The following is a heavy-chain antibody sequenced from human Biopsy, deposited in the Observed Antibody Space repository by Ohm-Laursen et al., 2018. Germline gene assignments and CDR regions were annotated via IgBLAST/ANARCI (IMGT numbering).Heavy chain of an antibody. V-gene: IGHV4-59*08. CDR3: ARHAPSYSGSYWRYFDL. CDR1: GGSISSYY. CDR2: IYYTGSA. D-gene: IGHD1-26*01. J-gene: IGHJ2*01. Sequence: GTLSLTCTVSGGSISSYYWSWIRQPPGKGLEWIGYIYYTGSANYNPSLKSRVTISVDTSMNHLSLRLTFVTAADTAVYYCARHAPSYSGSYWRYFDLWGRGTLVTVSS.